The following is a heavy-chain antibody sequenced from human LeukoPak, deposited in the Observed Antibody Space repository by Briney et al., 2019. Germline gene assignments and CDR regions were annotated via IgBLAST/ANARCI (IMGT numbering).Heavy chain of an antibody. V-gene: IGHV3-53*01. CDR3: ARDGSWGDYQFYFYMDV. Sequence: GGSLRLSCAASGFTVSSNSMSWVRQAPGKGLEWVSGISASGHYIYQADSVKGRFTISRDNSKNTLYIEINSLRVEDTAVYYCARDGSWGDYQFYFYMDVWGKGTRVTVSS. CDR2: ISASGHYI. CDR1: GFTVSSNS. J-gene: IGHJ6*03. D-gene: IGHD2-2*01.